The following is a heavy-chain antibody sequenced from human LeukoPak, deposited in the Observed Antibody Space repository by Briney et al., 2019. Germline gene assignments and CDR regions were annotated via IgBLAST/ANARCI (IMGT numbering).Heavy chain of an antibody. D-gene: IGHD3-10*01. Sequence: SETLSLTCAVYGGSFGAYYWSWIRQPPGKGLEWIGEINHSGSTNYNPSLKSRVTISVDTSKNHFSLKLSSVTVADTAVYYCAGPGAGDLDYWGPGTLVTVSS. CDR1: GGSFGAYY. CDR2: INHSGST. CDR3: AGPGAGDLDY. V-gene: IGHV4-34*01. J-gene: IGHJ4*02.